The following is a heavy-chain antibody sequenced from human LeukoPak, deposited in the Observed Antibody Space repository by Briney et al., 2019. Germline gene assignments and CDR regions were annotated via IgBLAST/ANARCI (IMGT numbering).Heavy chain of an antibody. J-gene: IGHJ4*02. CDR1: GFTFSSYG. CDR3: AKDSIAVAGTFDY. D-gene: IGHD6-19*01. Sequence: YPGRSLRLSCAASGFTFSSYGMHWVRQAPGKGLEWVAVISYDGSNKYYADSVKGRFTISRDNSKNTLYLQMNSLRAEDTAVYHCAKDSIAVAGTFDYWGQGTLVTVSS. V-gene: IGHV3-30*18. CDR2: ISYDGSNK.